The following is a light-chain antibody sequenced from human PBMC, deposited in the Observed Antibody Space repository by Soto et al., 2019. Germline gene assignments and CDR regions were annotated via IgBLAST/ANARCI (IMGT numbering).Light chain of an antibody. Sequence: EIVLTQSPGTLSLSPGERATLSCRASQSVASNNLAWYQQKPGQSPRLLIYGASSRARGIPDRFTGSGSGTDFILTISRLEPEDFAVYYCQQYGSSPRTLGQGTKVDIK. CDR2: GAS. CDR1: QSVASNN. V-gene: IGKV3-20*01. J-gene: IGKJ1*01. CDR3: QQYGSSPRT.